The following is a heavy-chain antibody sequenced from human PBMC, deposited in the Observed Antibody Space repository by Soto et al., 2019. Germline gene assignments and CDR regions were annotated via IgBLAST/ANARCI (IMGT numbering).Heavy chain of an antibody. V-gene: IGHV3-33*01. J-gene: IGHJ4*02. CDR1: GFTFSSYG. CDR3: ARDRGGGRVFDY. CDR2: IWYDGSNK. Sequence: QVQLVESGGGVVQPGRSLRLSCAASGFTFSSYGMHWVRQAPGKGLEWVAVIWYDGSNKYYADSVKGRFTISRDNSKNTQYLQMNRLRAEDTAVYYCARDRGGGRVFDYWGQGTLVTVYS. D-gene: IGHD3-10*01.